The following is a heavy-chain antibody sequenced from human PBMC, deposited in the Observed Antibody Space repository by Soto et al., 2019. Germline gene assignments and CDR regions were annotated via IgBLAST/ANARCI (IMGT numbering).Heavy chain of an antibody. D-gene: IGHD4-17*01. V-gene: IGHV1-18*04. CDR1: WYTFTSYG. J-gene: IGHJ6*02. CDR2: ISAYNGNT. Sequence: ASVKVSCTASWYTFTSYGISWGRQSPGQGLEWMGWISAYNGNTNYAQKLQGRVTMTTDTSTSTAYMELRRLRSDDTAVYYCARVPRSSTESPRYYYYGMDVWGQGTTVTVPS. CDR3: ARVPRSSTESPRYYYYGMDV.